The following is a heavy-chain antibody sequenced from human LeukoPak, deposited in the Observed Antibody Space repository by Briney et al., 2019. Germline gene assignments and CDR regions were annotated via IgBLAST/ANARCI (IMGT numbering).Heavy chain of an antibody. CDR3: ARGGYITIFGVVIRAPYYFDY. Sequence: SETLSLTYAFYGGPFSGYYWSWIRQPPGKGLEWIGEINHSGSTNYNPYLKSRVTISVDTSKNQFSLKLSSVTAADTAEYYCARGGYITIFGVVIRAPYYFDYWGQGTLVTVSS. D-gene: IGHD3-3*01. CDR1: GGPFSGYY. CDR2: INHSGST. V-gene: IGHV4-34*01. J-gene: IGHJ4*02.